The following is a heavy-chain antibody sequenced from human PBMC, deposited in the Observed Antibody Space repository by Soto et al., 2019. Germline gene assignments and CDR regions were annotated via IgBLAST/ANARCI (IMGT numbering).Heavy chain of an antibody. CDR3: SRGSSTASWLLHV. CDR2: IIPSGGT. J-gene: IGHJ1*01. D-gene: IGHD6-13*01. V-gene: IGHV4-34*01. CDR1: GGSFSGYF. Sequence: SETLSLTCAVSGGSFSGYFWSWIRQSPGKGLEWIGEIIPSGGTNYNPSLKSRVTISVDTSKNQFSLKVTSVTAADTGVYYRSRGSSTASWLLHVWGKGSPVTVSS.